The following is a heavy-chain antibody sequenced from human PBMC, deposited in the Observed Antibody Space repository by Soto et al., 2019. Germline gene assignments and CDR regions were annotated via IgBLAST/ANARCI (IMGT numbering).Heavy chain of an antibody. CDR1: GFTFSDHY. CDR3: ARFSGSYTRGLDY. V-gene: IGHV3-72*01. CDR2: SRNKANSYST. J-gene: IGHJ4*02. D-gene: IGHD1-26*01. Sequence: EVQLVESGGGLVQPGGSLRLSCAASGFTFSDHYMDWVLQAPGKGLEWVGRSRNKANSYSTEYAASVKGRFTISRDESKNSLYLQMTSLKTEDTAVYYCARFSGSYTRGLDYWGQGTLVTVSS.